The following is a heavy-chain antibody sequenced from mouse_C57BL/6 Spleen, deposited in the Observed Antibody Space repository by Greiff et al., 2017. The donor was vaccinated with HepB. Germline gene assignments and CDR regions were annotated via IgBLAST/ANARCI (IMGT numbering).Heavy chain of an antibody. CDR1: GYSFTGYY. Sequence: EVKLVESGPELVKPGASVKISCKASGYSFTGYYMNWVKQSPEKSLEWIGEINPSTGGTTYNQKFKAKATLTVDKSSSTAYMQLKSLTSEDSAVYYCARSGYGNLLKYFDVWGTGTTVTVSS. CDR2: INPSTGGT. V-gene: IGHV1-42*01. CDR3: ARSGYGNLLKYFDV. D-gene: IGHD2-1*01. J-gene: IGHJ1*03.